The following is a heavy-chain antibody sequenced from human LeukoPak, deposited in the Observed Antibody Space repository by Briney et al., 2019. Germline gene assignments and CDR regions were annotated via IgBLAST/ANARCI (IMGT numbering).Heavy chain of an antibody. J-gene: IGHJ4*02. V-gene: IGHV1-18*01. Sequence: ASVKVSCKASGYTFTAYGISWVRQAPGQGLEWMGWISANNGNTNYAQKVQGRVTMTRDTSTSTAYMELRSLRYHDTAVYYCSRDDGPFGGVRFDHWGQGTLVTVSS. CDR2: ISANNGNT. CDR3: SRDDGPFGGVRFDH. D-gene: IGHD3-16*01. CDR1: GYTFTAYG.